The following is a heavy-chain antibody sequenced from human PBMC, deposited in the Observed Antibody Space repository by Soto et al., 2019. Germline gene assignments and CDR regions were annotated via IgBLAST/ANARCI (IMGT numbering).Heavy chain of an antibody. CDR2: IVVGSGNT. CDR3: GKTGFCSGGSCSQGWIDP. J-gene: IGHJ5*02. V-gene: IGHV1-58*01. D-gene: IGHD2-15*01. Sequence: ASVKVSCKASGFTFTSSAVQWVRQARGQRLEWIGWIVVGSGNTNYAQKFQERVTITRDMSTSTAYMELSSLRSEDTAVYYCGKTGFCSGGSCSQGWIDPWGQGTLVTVSS. CDR1: GFTFTSSA.